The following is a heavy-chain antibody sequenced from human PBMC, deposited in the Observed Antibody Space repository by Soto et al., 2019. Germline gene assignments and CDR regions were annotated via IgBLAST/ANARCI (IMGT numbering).Heavy chain of an antibody. V-gene: IGHV1-8*01. CDR2: MNPNSGNT. CDR3: ARGPDPLLTTLTANWFDP. J-gene: IGHJ5*02. Sequence: QVQLVQSGAEVKKPGASVKVSCKASGYTFTSYDINWVRQATGQGLEWMGWMNPNSGNTGYAQKFQGRVTMTRNTSISTAYMELSSLRSEDTALYYCARGPDPLLTTLTANWFDPLGQGTLVTVSS. CDR1: GYTFTSYD. D-gene: IGHD4-4*01.